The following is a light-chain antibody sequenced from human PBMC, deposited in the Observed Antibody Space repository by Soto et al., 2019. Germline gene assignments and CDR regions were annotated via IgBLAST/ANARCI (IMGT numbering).Light chain of an antibody. CDR2: AAS. Sequence: DIQMTQSPSSVSASVGDRVTITCRASQGSSSWLAWYQQKPGKAPKLLIYAASSLQSGVPSRVSGSGSGTDFTLTISSLQPEDFATNDCQQANSFPTRFTFGPGTKVDL. J-gene: IGKJ3*01. CDR1: QGSSSW. V-gene: IGKV1-12*01. CDR3: QQANSFPTRFT.